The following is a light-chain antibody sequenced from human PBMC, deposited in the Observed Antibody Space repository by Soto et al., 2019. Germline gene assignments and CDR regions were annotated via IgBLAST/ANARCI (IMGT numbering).Light chain of an antibody. V-gene: IGLV2-23*01. J-gene: IGLJ3*02. CDR1: SSDVGSYNL. CDR3: CTYAGGTTWV. Sequence: QSALNQPASVSGSPGQSITISCTGTSSDVGSYNLVSWYQQHPGKAPKLMIYEGGKRPSGVSDRFSGSKSGNTASLTISGLQAEDEADYYCCTYAGGTTWVFGGGTKVTVL. CDR2: EGG.